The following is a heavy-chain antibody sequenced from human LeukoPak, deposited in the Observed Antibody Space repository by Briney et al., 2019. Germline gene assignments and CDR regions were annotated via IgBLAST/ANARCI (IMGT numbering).Heavy chain of an antibody. V-gene: IGHV4-59*12. CDR1: GGSISSYF. D-gene: IGHD3-22*01. Sequence: PSETLSLTCTVSGGSISSYFWNWIRQPPGKGLEWIGYIYYSGITNHNPSLKSRVTISVDTSKNQFSLKLSSVTAADTAVYYCARAWEVVAFDYWGQGTLVTVSS. J-gene: IGHJ4*02. CDR2: IYYSGIT. CDR3: ARAWEVVAFDY.